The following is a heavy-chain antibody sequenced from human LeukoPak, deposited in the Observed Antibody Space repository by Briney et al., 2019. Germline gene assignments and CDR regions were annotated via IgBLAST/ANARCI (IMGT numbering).Heavy chain of an antibody. V-gene: IGHV1-46*01. D-gene: IGHD3-9*01. CDR3: ARGYYDILTGYYYFDY. CDR1: GYTFTSYY. Sequence: AASVKVSCKASGYTFTSYYMHWVRQAPGQGLEWMGIINPSGGSTSYAQKFQGRVTMTRDMSTSTVYMELSSLRSEDTAVYYCARGYYDILTGYYYFDYWGQGTLVTVSS. CDR2: INPSGGST. J-gene: IGHJ4*02.